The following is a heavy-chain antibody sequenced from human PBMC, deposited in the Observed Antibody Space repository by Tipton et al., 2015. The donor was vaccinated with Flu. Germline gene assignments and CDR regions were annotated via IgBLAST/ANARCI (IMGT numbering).Heavy chain of an antibody. J-gene: IGHJ4*02. V-gene: IGHV1-8*01. CDR2: MNPDSGDT. CDR3: ARGGRSLPNYDF. D-gene: IGHD5/OR15-5a*01. CDR1: GYILTTYD. Sequence: QLVQSGPEVKKPGASVRVSCKASGYILTTYDINWVRQATGQGLEWMGWMNPDSGDTGYAQKFQGRVTMTRDSSVSSAYLELNSLGSEDTAVYYCARGGRSLPNYDFWGQGTLLTVSS.